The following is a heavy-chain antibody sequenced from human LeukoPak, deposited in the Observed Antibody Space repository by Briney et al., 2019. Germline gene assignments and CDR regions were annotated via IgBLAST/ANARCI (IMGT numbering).Heavy chain of an antibody. CDR2: ISSSSSYI. CDR1: GFTFSSYS. V-gene: IGHV3-21*01. Sequence: QSGGSLRLSCAASGFTFSSYSMNWVRQAPGKGLEWVSSISSSSSYIYYADSVKGRFTISRDNAKNSLYLQMNNLRAEDTAVYYCARGSSSWPGDFQHWGQGTLVTVSS. D-gene: IGHD6-13*01. CDR3: ARGSSSWPGDFQH. J-gene: IGHJ1*01.